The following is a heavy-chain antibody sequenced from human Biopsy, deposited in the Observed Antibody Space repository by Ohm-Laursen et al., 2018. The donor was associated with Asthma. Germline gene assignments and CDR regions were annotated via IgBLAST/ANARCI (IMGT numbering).Heavy chain of an antibody. D-gene: IGHD1-26*01. V-gene: IGHV2-5*02. CDR2: IYWDDDK. CDR1: GFSLSTSVGG. CDR3: VHTLVGLKAFDF. Sequence: TQTLTLTCTFSGFSLSTSVGGVGWIRQPPGKALEWLGNIYWDDDKRYSPSLQSRLTITRDTPKDQVVLTMTNMGPVDTGTYYCVHTLVGLKAFDFWGQRTLVTVSS. J-gene: IGHJ4*02.